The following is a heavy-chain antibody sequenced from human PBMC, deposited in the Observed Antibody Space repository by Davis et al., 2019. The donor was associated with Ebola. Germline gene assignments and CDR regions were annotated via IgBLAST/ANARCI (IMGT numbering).Heavy chain of an antibody. Sequence: SETLSLTCAVYGGSFSGYYWGWIRQPPGKGLEWIGEINHSGSTNYNPSLKSRVTISVDTSKNQFFLKVSSVTAADTAVYYCARVNGDFYSYGMDVWGQGTTVTVS. CDR3: ARVNGDFYSYGMDV. CDR1: GGSFSGYY. J-gene: IGHJ6*02. CDR2: INHSGST. V-gene: IGHV4-34*01. D-gene: IGHD2-8*01.